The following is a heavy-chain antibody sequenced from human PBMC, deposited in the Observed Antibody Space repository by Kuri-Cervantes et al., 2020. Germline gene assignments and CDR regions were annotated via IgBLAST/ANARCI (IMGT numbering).Heavy chain of an antibody. D-gene: IGHD4-17*01. CDR3: ARDASVTTTHLFRY. CDR2: ISSSGSTI. CDR1: GFTFSDYY. Sequence: GGSLRLSCAASGFTFSDYYMSWIRQAPGKGLEWVSYISSSGSTIYYADSVKGRFTISRDNAKNSLYLQMNSLRDEDAAVYYCARDASVTTTHLFRYWGQGTLVTVSS. J-gene: IGHJ4*02. V-gene: IGHV3-11*04.